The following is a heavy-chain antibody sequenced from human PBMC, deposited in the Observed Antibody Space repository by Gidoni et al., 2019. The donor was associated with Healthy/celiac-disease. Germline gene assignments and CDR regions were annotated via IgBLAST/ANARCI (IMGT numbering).Heavy chain of an antibody. CDR3: AKDGGDPRRASYFDY. Sequence: EVQLLESGGGLVQPGGSLRLSCAASAFTFRSYAMSWVRQAPGKGLEWVSAISGSGGSTYYADSVKGRFTISRDNSKNTLYLQMNSLRAEDTAVYYCAKDGGDPRRASYFDYWGQGTLVTVSS. CDR2: ISGSGGST. J-gene: IGHJ4*02. CDR1: AFTFRSYA. D-gene: IGHD2-21*01. V-gene: IGHV3-23*01.